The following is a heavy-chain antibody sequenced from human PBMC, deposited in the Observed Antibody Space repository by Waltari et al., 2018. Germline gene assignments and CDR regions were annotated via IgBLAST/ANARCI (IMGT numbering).Heavy chain of an antibody. D-gene: IGHD3-3*01. CDR2: VSSRTTYK. Sequence: EVQLEESGGGLVKPGGSLRLSCAASGFNFKNYTMTWVRQAPGKGLEGGSSVSSRTTYKYYADSVKGRFTISRDNAKNSLYLQMNSLRAEDTAVYYCARGILRSSEWLLMDYCEYWGQGALVTVSS. CDR3: ARGILRSSEWLLMDYCEY. V-gene: IGHV3-21*01. CDR1: GFNFKNYT. J-gene: IGHJ4*02.